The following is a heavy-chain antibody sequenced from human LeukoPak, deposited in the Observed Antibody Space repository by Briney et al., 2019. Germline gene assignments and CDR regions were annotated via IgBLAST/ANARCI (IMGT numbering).Heavy chain of an antibody. CDR3: AKRGVVIRGILVLGYHQEAYHYAF. CDR1: GFTFSSYW. J-gene: IGHJ4*02. V-gene: IGHV3-7*03. Sequence: GGSLRLSCAASGFTFSSYWMSWVRQAPGKGLEWVANIKQDGREKYYVDSVKGRFTISRDNAKTSLYLQMNTLRAEDTALYFCAKRGVVIRGILVLGYHQEAYHYAFWGQGVLVTVSS. CDR2: IKQDGREK. D-gene: IGHD3-10*01.